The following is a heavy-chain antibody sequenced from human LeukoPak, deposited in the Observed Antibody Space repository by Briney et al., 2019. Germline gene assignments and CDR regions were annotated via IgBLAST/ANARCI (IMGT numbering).Heavy chain of an antibody. J-gene: IGHJ3*02. CDR2: IYTSGST. D-gene: IGHD5-18*01. CDR1: GGSISSGSYY. V-gene: IGHV4-61*02. CDR3: ARQRGYSYGYVGAFDI. Sequence: SETLSLTCTVSGGSISSGSYYWSWIRQPAGKGLEWIGRIYTSGSTNYNPSLKSRVTISVDTSKNQFSLKLSSVTAADTAVCYCARQRGYSYGYVGAFDIWGQGTMVTVSS.